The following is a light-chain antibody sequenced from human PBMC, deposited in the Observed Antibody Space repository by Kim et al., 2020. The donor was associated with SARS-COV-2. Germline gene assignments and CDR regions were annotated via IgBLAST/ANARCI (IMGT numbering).Light chain of an antibody. V-gene: IGLV2-14*04. J-gene: IGLJ1*01. Sequence: GQSITISCSGTSSDVAGYNYVSWYQQHPGTAPKLMIYAVSHRPSGVSNRFSGSKSGNTASLTIFGLQAEDEAEYYCSSSSGSHTYVFGTGTKVTVL. CDR1: SSDVAGYNY. CDR3: SSSSGSHTYV. CDR2: AVS.